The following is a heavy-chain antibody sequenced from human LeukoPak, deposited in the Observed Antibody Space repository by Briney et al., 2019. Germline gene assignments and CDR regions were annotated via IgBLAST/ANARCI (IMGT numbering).Heavy chain of an antibody. J-gene: IGHJ6*02. Sequence: SETLSLTCAVYGGSFSGYYWSWIRQPPGKELEWIGEINHSGSTNYNPSLKSRVTITVDTSKNQFSLKLSSVTAADTAVYYCARGPLLGTFYYYYYYGMDVWGQGTTVTVSS. CDR3: ARGPLLGTFYYYYYYGMDV. CDR1: GGSFSGYY. D-gene: IGHD1-14*01. CDR2: INHSGST. V-gene: IGHV4-34*01.